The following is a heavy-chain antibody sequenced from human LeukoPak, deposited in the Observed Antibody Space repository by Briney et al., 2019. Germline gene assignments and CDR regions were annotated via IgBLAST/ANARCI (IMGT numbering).Heavy chain of an antibody. CDR1: GDSFGTYG. CDR3: ARDFGSGVFDP. CDR2: FNPIFGSA. J-gene: IGHJ5*02. V-gene: IGHV1-69*05. D-gene: IGHD3-10*01. Sequence: ASVKVSCKASGDSFGTYGITWVRQTPGEGLEWMGGFNPIFGSAQYAQKFQGRVTITMDVSARTVYMELSSLRSEDTTIYYCARDFGSGVFDPWGQGTLVTVSS.